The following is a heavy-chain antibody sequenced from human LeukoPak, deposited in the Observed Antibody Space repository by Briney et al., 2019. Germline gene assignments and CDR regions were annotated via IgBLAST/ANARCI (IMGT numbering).Heavy chain of an antibody. CDR3: AKEGRWDPPDY. J-gene: IGHJ4*02. CDR1: GFTFSSYG. Sequence: GGSLRLSCAASGFTFSSYGMHWLRQAPGKGLEWVAVIWYDGSNKYYADSVKGRFTISRDNSKNTLYLQMNSLRAEDTAVYYCAKEGRWDPPDYWGQGTLVTVSS. D-gene: IGHD5-24*01. V-gene: IGHV3-30*02. CDR2: IWYDGSNK.